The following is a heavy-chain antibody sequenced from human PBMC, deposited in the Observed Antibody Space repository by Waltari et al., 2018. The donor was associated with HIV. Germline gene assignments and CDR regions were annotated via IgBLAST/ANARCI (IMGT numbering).Heavy chain of an antibody. D-gene: IGHD1-1*01. J-gene: IGHJ4*02. CDR1: GLPFSTYG. CDR2: ISYDGSNK. V-gene: IGHV3-30*18. Sequence: QVQLVESGGGVVQPGRSLRLSCAASGLPFSTYGITWVRRAPGKGLEWVAVISYDGSNKYYADSVKGRFTISRDNSKNTLYLQMNSLRAEDTAVYYCAKDKGGVTYIFDYWGQGTLVTVSS. CDR3: AKDKGGVTYIFDY.